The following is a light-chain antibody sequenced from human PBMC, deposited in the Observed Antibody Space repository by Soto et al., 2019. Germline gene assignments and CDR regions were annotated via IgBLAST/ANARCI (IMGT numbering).Light chain of an antibody. Sequence: DVVLTQSPLSLPVTLGQPASISYRSTQSLVSSDENIYLNWFQQRPGQSPSRLIYKVSNRESGVPEIFGGSGSGTDFTLKISRVEAEDVGVYYFMQGTHWPPITFGQGTRLEIK. CDR3: MQGTHWPPIT. J-gene: IGKJ5*01. CDR1: QSLVSSDENIY. CDR2: KVS. V-gene: IGKV2-30*01.